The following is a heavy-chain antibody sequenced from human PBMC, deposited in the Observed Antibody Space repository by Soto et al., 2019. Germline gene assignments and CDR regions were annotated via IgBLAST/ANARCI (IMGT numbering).Heavy chain of an antibody. CDR1: GFAFTSKC. D-gene: IGHD5-12*01. CDR2: ISAYNGNT. CDR3: AREDSGYDGDFDY. Sequence: GVSVKVSWKASGFAFTSKCMSWARQAPGQGLEWMGWISAYNGNTNYAQKLQGRVTMTTDTSTSTAYMELRSLRSDDTAVYYCAREDSGYDGDFDYWGQGTLVTVSS. V-gene: IGHV1-18*01. J-gene: IGHJ4*02.